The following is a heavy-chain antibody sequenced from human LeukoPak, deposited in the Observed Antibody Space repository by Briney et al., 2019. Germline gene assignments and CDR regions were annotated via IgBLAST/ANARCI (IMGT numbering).Heavy chain of an antibody. J-gene: IGHJ4*02. D-gene: IGHD5-12*01. Sequence: GGSLRLSCAASGFTFSSYAMSWVREAPGKGLEWLSALSGRGDSTYYADPVRGRFIITRDNSKNTLSLQMNSLRADDTAIYYCATQKGRTVATEWGQGTLVTVSS. V-gene: IGHV3-23*01. CDR2: LSGRGDST. CDR1: GFTFSSYA. CDR3: ATQKGRTVATE.